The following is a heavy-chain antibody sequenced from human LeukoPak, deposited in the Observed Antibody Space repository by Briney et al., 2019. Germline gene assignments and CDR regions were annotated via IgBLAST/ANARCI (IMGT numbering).Heavy chain of an antibody. CDR3: ARDRYYYDSSARYFDY. CDR1: GGSISSYY. D-gene: IGHD3-22*01. J-gene: IGHJ4*02. Sequence: KASETLSLTCTVSGGSISSYYWSWIRQPAGKGLEWIGRIHTSGSTNYSPSPKSRVTMSVDTSKNQFSLKLSSVTAADTAVYYCARDRYYYDSSARYFDYWGQGTLVTVSS. V-gene: IGHV4-4*07. CDR2: IHTSGST.